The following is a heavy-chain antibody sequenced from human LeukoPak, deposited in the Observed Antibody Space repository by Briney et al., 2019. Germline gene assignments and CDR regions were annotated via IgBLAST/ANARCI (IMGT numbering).Heavy chain of an antibody. Sequence: PSETLSLTCTVSGASITASRSYGAWIRQAPGKGLEWIGSVDYTGVTYYNPALQSRVTISVDTSKNTFSLRLTSVTAADTAVYYCARQSGFCSGSTCYLGGFDPWGQGILATVSS. CDR3: ARQSGFCSGSTCYLGGFDP. D-gene: IGHD2-15*01. J-gene: IGHJ5*02. V-gene: IGHV4-39*01. CDR1: GASITASRSY. CDR2: VDYTGVT.